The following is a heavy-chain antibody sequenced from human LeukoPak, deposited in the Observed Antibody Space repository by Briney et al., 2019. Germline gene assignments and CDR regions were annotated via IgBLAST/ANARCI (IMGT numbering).Heavy chain of an antibody. Sequence: GASVRVSCKASGYTFTIYYMHWRGQAPGQGLEWMGIINPSGGSASYAQKFQSRVTMTRDTSTSTVFMELSSLRSEDTAVYFCARMASSRYYYVDLDYWGQGTLVTVSS. V-gene: IGHV1-46*01. D-gene: IGHD3-22*01. CDR1: GYTFTIYY. CDR3: ARMASSRYYYVDLDY. J-gene: IGHJ4*02. CDR2: INPSGGSA.